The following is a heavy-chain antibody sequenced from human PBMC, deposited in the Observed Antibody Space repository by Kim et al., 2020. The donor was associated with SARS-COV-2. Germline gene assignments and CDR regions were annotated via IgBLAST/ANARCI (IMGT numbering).Heavy chain of an antibody. J-gene: IGHJ3*02. CDR3: ARRRGGSYLGAFDI. V-gene: IGHV3-7*01. D-gene: IGHD1-26*01. Sequence: GGSLRLSCAASGFTFSSYWMSWVRQAPGKGLEWVANIKQDGSEKYYVDSVKGRFTVSRDNPKNSLYLQMNNLRAEDTAVYYCARRRGGSYLGAFDIWGQGTVVTVSS. CDR2: IKQDGSEK. CDR1: GFTFSSYW.